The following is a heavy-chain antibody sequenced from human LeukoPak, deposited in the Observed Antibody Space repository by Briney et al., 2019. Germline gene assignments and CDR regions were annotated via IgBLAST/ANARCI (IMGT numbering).Heavy chain of an antibody. D-gene: IGHD6-19*01. Sequence: SETLSLTCTVSGGSISSSSYYWGWIRQPPGKGLEWIGSTYYSGSTYYNPSLKSRVTISVDTSKNQFSLKLSSVTAADTAVYYCASPRIAVAGVYFDYWGQGTLVTVSS. V-gene: IGHV4-39*01. CDR2: TYYSGST. CDR3: ASPRIAVAGVYFDY. CDR1: GGSISSSSYY. J-gene: IGHJ4*02.